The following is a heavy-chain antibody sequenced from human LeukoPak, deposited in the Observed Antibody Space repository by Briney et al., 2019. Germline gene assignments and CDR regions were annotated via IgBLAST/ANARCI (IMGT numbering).Heavy chain of an antibody. J-gene: IGHJ4*02. CDR2: ISYDGSNK. V-gene: IGHV3-30-3*01. CDR1: GFTFSSYA. Sequence: PGRSLRLSCAASGFTFSSYAMHWVRQAPGKGLEWVAVISYDGSNKYYADSVKGRFTISRDNSKNTLYLQMNSLRAEDTAVYYCARDPRYNSELDNYFDYWGQGTLVTVSS. CDR3: ARDPRYNSELDNYFDY. D-gene: IGHD1-20*01.